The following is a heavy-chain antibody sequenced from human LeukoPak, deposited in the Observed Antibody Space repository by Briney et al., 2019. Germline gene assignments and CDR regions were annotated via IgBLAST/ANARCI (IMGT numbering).Heavy chain of an antibody. J-gene: IGHJ4*02. V-gene: IGHV1-24*01. Sequence: ASVKVSCKVSGYTLTELPIHWVRQAPGKGLEWMGGFYPSDGETVYAQMFQGRVTMTEDTSSDTASMELSSLRSEDTAVYYCATGTSGSYYVGIVRPINYWGQGTLVTVSS. D-gene: IGHD1-26*01. CDR3: ATGTSGSYYVGIVRPINY. CDR2: FYPSDGET. CDR1: GYTLTELP.